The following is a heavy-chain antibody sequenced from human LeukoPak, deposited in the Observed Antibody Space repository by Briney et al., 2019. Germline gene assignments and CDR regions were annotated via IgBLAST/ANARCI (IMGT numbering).Heavy chain of an antibody. V-gene: IGHV4-4*07. D-gene: IGHD2-2*01. CDR1: GGSIRSYY. CDR3: ERDGSSVFWYFDL. Sequence: PSETLSLTCTVSGGSIRSYYWSWIRQPAGKGLEWIGRIYASGSTNYNPSLKSRVTMSVDTSKNQFSLRLTSVTAADTAVYYCERDGSSVFWYFDLWGRGSRVTVSS. CDR2: IYASGST. J-gene: IGHJ2*01.